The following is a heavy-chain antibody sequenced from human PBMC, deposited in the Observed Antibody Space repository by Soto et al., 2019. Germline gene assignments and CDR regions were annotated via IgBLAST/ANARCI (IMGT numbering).Heavy chain of an antibody. D-gene: IGHD3-16*01. CDR1: GFTFSSYG. CDR3: ARDRKRGGAPGY. V-gene: IGHV3-33*01. Sequence: GGSLRLSCAASGFTFSSYGMHWVRQAPGKGLEWVAVIWYDGSNKYYEDSVKGRFTISRDNSKNTLYLQMNSLRAEDTAVYYCARDRKRGGAPGYWGQGTLVTVSS. J-gene: IGHJ4*02. CDR2: IWYDGSNK.